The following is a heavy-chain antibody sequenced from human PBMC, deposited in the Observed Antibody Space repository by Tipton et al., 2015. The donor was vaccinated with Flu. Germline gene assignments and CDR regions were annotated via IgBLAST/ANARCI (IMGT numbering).Heavy chain of an antibody. J-gene: IGHJ4*02. V-gene: IGHV1-69*09. Sequence: QVQLVQSGAEVKKPGSSVTVSCKASGDTFSSSTFTWVRQAPGQSLQWVGRVIAALGLTHYAQRFEDRVAIWADKSTATVYMEVDSLTSDDTAIYYCARNAAGGYTALWYFDSWGQGTLVTVSA. CDR1: GDTFSSST. D-gene: IGHD5-24*01. CDR3: ARNAAGGYTALWYFDS. CDR2: VIAALGLT.